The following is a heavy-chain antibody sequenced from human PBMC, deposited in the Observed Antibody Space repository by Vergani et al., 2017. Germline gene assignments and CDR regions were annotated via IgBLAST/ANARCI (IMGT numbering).Heavy chain of an antibody. D-gene: IGHD5-12*01. CDR3: ARFRGPDIVGTAFDH. CDR2: INDIGTT. J-gene: IGHJ4*02. Sequence: QVQLQQWGAGLLKPSETLSLTCGVHGGSFSVYYWSWIRQSPGKGLEWIGAINDIGTTNYNPSLKSRVTISVDTSKTQFSLRLHSVTAADTAVYYCARFRGPDIVGTAFDHWAQGTLVTVSS. V-gene: IGHV4-34*01. CDR1: GGSFSVYY.